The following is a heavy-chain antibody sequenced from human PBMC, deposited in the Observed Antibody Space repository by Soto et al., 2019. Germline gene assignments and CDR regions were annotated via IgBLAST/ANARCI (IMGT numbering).Heavy chain of an antibody. CDR1: GGTFSSYA. CDR3: AREGGWRGGMDV. CDR2: IIPIFGTA. J-gene: IGHJ6*02. V-gene: IGHV1-69*01. D-gene: IGHD3-16*01. Sequence: QVQLVQSGAEVKKPGSSVKVSCKASGGTFSSYAISWVRQAPGQGLEWMGGIIPIFGTANYAQKFQGRVTITADESTSTADMEVSSLRSEGTAVYYCAREGGWRGGMDVWGQGTTVTVSS.